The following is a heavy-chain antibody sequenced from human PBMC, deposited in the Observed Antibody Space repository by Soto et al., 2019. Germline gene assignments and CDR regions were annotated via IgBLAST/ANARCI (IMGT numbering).Heavy chain of an antibody. D-gene: IGHD3-3*01. J-gene: IGHJ5*02. CDR3: ATDLWQKYYDFWSGPYYCFDP. CDR2: IKSKSEDATT. CDR1: GFTLNNVW. Sequence: GGSLRLSCVASGFTLNNVWMNWVRQAPGKGLEWVGRIKSKSEDATTDYAAPVKGRFTISRDDSKNTVYLQMNSLKSEDTAVYYCATDLWQKYYDFWSGPYYCFDPWGQGTLVTVSS. V-gene: IGHV3-15*05.